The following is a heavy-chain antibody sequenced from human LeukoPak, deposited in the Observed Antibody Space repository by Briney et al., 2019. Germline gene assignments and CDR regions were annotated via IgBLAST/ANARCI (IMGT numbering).Heavy chain of an antibody. CDR1: SVSGSDYY. V-gene: IGHV4-59*02. J-gene: IGHJ4*02. D-gene: IGHD7-27*01. CDR3: ATRKLGNDY. CDR2: IYYTET. Sequence: SETLSLTCTVSSVSGSDYYWSWIRHSQGKGLEWIGYIYYTETSYNHSLKSRVTISADTSKNQFSLKLYSVTAADTAVYYCATRKLGNDYWGQGTLVTVSS.